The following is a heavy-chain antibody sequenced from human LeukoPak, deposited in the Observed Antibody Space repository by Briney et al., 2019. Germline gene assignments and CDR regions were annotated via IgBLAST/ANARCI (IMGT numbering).Heavy chain of an antibody. CDR2: IIPILGIA. Sequence: ASVKVSCKASGGTFSSYAISWVRQAPVQGVEWMGRIIPILGIANYAQKFQGRVTITADKSTSTAYMELSSLRSEDTAVYYCARDRYEWLRWHSDYVQSNWFDPWGQGTLVTVSS. CDR1: GGTFSSYA. CDR3: ARDRYEWLRWHSDYVQSNWFDP. D-gene: IGHD5-12*01. J-gene: IGHJ5*02. V-gene: IGHV1-69*04.